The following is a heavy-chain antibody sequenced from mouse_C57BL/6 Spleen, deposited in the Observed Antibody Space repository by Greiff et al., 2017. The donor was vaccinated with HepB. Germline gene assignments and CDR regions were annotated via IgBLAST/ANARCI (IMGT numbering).Heavy chain of an antibody. D-gene: IGHD4-1*01. Sequence: EVKLMESGGGLVKPGGSLKLSCAASGFTFSDYGMHWVRQAPEKGLEWVAYISSGSSTLYYADTVKGRFTISRDNAKNTLFLQMTSLRSEDTAMYYCARELGAMDYWGQGTSVTVSS. CDR2: ISSGSSTL. V-gene: IGHV5-17*01. CDR3: ARELGAMDY. CDR1: GFTFSDYG. J-gene: IGHJ4*01.